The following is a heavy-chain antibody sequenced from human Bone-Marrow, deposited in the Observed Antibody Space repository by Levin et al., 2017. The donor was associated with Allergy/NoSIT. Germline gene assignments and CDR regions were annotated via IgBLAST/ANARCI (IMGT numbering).Heavy chain of an antibody. CDR3: AKDLGNGYYTSDS. CDR2: IYTSGTT. Sequence: SETLSLTCSVSGDSITTYYWSWIRQPAGKGLEWIGRIYTSGTTEYNSSFRSRATLSIDTSKSQFSLRLTSMPAADTAVYYCAKDLGNGYYTSDSWGQGSLVTVSS. D-gene: IGHD1-26*01. CDR1: GDSITTYY. V-gene: IGHV4-4*07. J-gene: IGHJ4*02.